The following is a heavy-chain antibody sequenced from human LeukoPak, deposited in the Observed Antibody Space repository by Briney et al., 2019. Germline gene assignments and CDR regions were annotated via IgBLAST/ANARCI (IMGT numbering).Heavy chain of an antibody. CDR3: ARGGLLPLDY. Sequence: GSLRLFCAASGFTFSSYGMHWVRQAPGKGLEWVAVISYDGSNKYYADSVKGRFTISRDNSKNTLYLQMNSLRAEDTAVYYRARGGLLPLDYWGQGTLVTVSS. CDR1: GFTFSSYG. CDR2: ISYDGSNK. J-gene: IGHJ4*02. D-gene: IGHD2-15*01. V-gene: IGHV3-30*03.